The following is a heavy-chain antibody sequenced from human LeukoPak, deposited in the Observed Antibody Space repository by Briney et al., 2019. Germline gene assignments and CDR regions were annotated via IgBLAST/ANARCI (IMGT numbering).Heavy chain of an antibody. CDR1: GYSFTNYW. Sequence: GESLKISCKGSGYSFTNYWIGWVRQMPGKGLEWMGIINPADFDTKYSPPFQGQVTISVDKSITTAYLQWSSLEASDTAMSYCARRGSSGNYLVDYWGQGTLVTVST. D-gene: IGHD3-22*01. CDR2: INPADFDT. V-gene: IGHV5-51*01. J-gene: IGHJ4*02. CDR3: ARRGSSGNYLVDY.